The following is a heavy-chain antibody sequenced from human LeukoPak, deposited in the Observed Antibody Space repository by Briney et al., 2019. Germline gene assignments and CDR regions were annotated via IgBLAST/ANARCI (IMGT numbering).Heavy chain of an antibody. V-gene: IGHV4-59*01. CDR3: ARKVSSGWVFDF. CDR1: GGSISTYY. Sequence: KPSETLSLTCTVSGGSISTYYWSWIRQPPGQGLESIGYIYNSGRFNYNPSLKSRVTISLDTSKNQFSLKLSSVTAADTAVYYCARKVSSGWVFDFWGQGTLVTVSS. CDR2: IYNSGRF. J-gene: IGHJ4*02. D-gene: IGHD6-19*01.